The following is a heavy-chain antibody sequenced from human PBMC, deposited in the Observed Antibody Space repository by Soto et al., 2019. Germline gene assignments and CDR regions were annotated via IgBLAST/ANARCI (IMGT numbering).Heavy chain of an antibody. Sequence: SETLSLTCAVSGGSISSSNWWSWVRQPPGKGLEWIGEIYHSGSTNYNPSLKSRVTISVDKSKNQFSLKLSSVTAADTAVYYCARDAGYDWNYSSGYFDYWGHGTLVTVSS. V-gene: IGHV4-4*02. CDR3: ARDAGYDWNYSSGYFDY. D-gene: IGHD1-7*01. CDR1: GGSISSSNW. J-gene: IGHJ4*01. CDR2: IYHSGST.